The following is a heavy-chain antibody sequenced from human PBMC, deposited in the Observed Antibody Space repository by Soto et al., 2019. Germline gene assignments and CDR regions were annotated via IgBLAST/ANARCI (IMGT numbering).Heavy chain of an antibody. CDR3: ASLYPLSGGSYYRDY. Sequence: SVKVSCKASGGTFSAYAISWVRQAPGQGLEWMGVILPLSGRTSYTQRFQGRVSISAGKPTSTAYMELSSLRSADTAVYHCASLYPLSGGSYYRDYGGQGTLVPASS. CDR1: GGTFSAYA. V-gene: IGHV1-69*06. CDR2: ILPLSGRT. J-gene: IGHJ4*02. D-gene: IGHD1-26*01.